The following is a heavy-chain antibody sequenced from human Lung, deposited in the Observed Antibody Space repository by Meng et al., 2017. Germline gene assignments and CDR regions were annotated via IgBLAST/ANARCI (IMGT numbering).Heavy chain of an antibody. CDR1: GYNFPDYY. CDR3: ARDEDISAAGKLFGDY. D-gene: IGHD6-13*01. J-gene: IGHJ4*02. Sequence: QLVRLGAEVGKPGASVKVSCKPSGYNFPDYYIPWVRQAPGQGLEWMGRIDPKNGDTHYAQKFQGRVTMTGDTSISTAYMDLSGLRSDDTAVYYCARDEDISAAGKLFGDYWGQGTLVTVSS. CDR2: IDPKNGDT. V-gene: IGHV1-2*06.